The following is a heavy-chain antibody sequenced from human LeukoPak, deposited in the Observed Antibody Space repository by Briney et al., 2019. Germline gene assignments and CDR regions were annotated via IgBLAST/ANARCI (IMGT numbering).Heavy chain of an antibody. CDR3: ARDEGYCSSTSCYSPYNWFDP. Sequence: ASVKVSCKASGYTFTSYGIGWVRQAPGQGLEWMGWTSAYNGNTNYAQKLQGRVTMTTDTSTSTAYMELRSLRSDDTAVYYCARDEGYCSSTSCYSPYNWFDPWGQGTLVTVSS. D-gene: IGHD2-2*01. V-gene: IGHV1-18*01. CDR1: GYTFTSYG. J-gene: IGHJ5*02. CDR2: TSAYNGNT.